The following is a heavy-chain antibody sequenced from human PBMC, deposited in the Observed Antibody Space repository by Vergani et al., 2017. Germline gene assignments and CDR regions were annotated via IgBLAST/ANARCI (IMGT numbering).Heavy chain of an antibody. CDR2: IIPILGIA. CDR3: ARDYLTYYYYYGMDV. Sequence: QVQLVQSGAEVKKPGSSVKVSCKASGGTFSSYAISWVRQAPGQGLEWMGRIIPILGIANYAQKFQGRVTITADKSTSTAYMELSSLRSEETAVYYCARDYLTYYYYYGMDVWGQGTTVTVSS. V-gene: IGHV1-69*04. J-gene: IGHJ6*02. CDR1: GGTFSSYA. D-gene: IGHD1-14*01.